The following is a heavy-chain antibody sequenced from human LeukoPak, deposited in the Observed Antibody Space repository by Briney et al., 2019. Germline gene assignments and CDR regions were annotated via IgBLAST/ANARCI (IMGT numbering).Heavy chain of an antibody. CDR2: IRYDGSNK. Sequence: GGSLRLSCAASGFTFSSYGMHWVRQAPGKGLEWVAFIRYDGSNKYYADSVKGRFTISRDNSKNTLYLQMNSLRAEDTAVYYCARDSEMATTNYYYMDVWGKGTTVTVSS. CDR3: ARDSEMATTNYYYMDV. V-gene: IGHV3-30*02. CDR1: GFTFSSYG. J-gene: IGHJ6*03. D-gene: IGHD5-24*01.